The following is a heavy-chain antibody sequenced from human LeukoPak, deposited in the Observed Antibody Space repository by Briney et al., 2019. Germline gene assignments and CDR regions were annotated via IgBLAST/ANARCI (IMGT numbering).Heavy chain of an antibody. J-gene: IGHJ6*02. CDR3: ATGPPLYNWNYDYYYGMDV. D-gene: IGHD1-20*01. V-gene: IGHV1-24*01. CDR1: GYTLTELS. Sequence: ASVKVSCKVSGYTLTELSMHWVQQAPGKGLEWMGGFDPEDGETIYAQKFQGRVTMTEDTSTDTAYMELSSLRSEDTAVYYCATGPPLYNWNYDYYYGMDVWGQGTTVTVSS. CDR2: FDPEDGET.